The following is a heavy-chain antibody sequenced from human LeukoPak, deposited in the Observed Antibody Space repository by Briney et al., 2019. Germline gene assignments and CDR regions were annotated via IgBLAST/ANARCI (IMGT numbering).Heavy chain of an antibody. CDR2: IYYSGST. J-gene: IGHJ5*02. CDR1: GGSISSSGYY. CDR3: ARRPSHSSGMGRFDP. V-gene: IGHV4-39*01. D-gene: IGHD6-19*01. Sequence: SETLSLTCTVSGGSISSSGYYWGWIRQPPGKGLEWMGGIYYSGSTYYNPSLKSRVTISVDTSKNQFSLKLSSVTAADTAVYYCARRPSHSSGMGRFDPWGQGILVTVSS.